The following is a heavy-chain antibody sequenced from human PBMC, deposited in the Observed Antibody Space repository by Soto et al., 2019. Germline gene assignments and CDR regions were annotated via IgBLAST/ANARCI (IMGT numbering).Heavy chain of an antibody. J-gene: IGHJ4*02. CDR3: ANNWNSGGTCCPDY. Sequence: EVQLVESGGGLVKPGGSLRLSCVASAFTFSSYSMTWVRQAPGKGLEWVSSISSSGNDRYYADSVKGRFTNSRDNAENSLYLQMDSLRAEDTGVYYCANNWNSGGTCCPDYWGQGTLVTVSS. D-gene: IGHD2-15*01. V-gene: IGHV3-21*01. CDR2: ISSSGNDR. CDR1: AFTFSSYS.